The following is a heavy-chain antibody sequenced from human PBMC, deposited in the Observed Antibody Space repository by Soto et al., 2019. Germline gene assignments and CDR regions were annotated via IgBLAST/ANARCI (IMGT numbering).Heavy chain of an antibody. CDR2: ISRSSRTI. CDR1: GFTFSDYS. V-gene: IGHV3-48*01. Sequence: QPGGSLRLSCAASGFTFSDYSMNWVRQAPGKGPEWISYISRSSRTIYYADSLKGRFTISRDNAKNSLYLQMNSLRVEDTAVYYCARDNNLDGSGSYYNVAYWGHGT. D-gene: IGHD3-10*01. CDR3: ARDNNLDGSGSYYNVAY. J-gene: IGHJ4*01.